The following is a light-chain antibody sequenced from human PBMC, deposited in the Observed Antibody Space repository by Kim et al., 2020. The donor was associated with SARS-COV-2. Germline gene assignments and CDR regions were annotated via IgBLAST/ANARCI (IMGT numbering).Light chain of an antibody. CDR2: GAS. CDR3: QQYDSSPLT. J-gene: IGKJ4*01. CDR1: QSVSSSY. V-gene: IGKV3-20*01. Sequence: EIVLTQSPGTLSLSPGERATLSCRASQSVSSSYLTWYQQKPGQAPRLLIYGASSRATGIPARFSGSGSGTDFTLTISSLEPEDFAVYYCQQYDSSPLTFGEGTKVDIK.